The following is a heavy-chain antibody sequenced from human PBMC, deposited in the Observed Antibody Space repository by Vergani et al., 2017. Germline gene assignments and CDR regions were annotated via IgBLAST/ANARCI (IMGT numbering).Heavy chain of an antibody. CDR1: GFTFSSYG. J-gene: IGHJ5*02. CDR2: ISYDGSNK. CDR3: ARETEAGWFDP. Sequence: QVQLVESGGGVVQPGRSLRLSCAASGFTFSSYGMHWVRQAPGKGLEWVAVISYDGSNKYYADSVKGRFTISRDNSKKTLYLQMNSLRAEDTAVYYCARETEAGWFDPWGQGTLVTVSS. V-gene: IGHV3-30*03.